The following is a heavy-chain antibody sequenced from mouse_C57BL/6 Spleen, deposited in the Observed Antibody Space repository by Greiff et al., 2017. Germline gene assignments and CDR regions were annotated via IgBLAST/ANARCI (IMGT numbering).Heavy chain of an antibody. V-gene: IGHV1-26*01. Sequence: EVQLQQSGPELVKPGSSVKISCKASGYTFTDYYMNWVKQSHVKSLGWIGDINPNNGGTRYNQKFKGKATLTVDKSSSTAYMELRSLTSEDSAVYYCARGDGYKAWFADWGQGTLVTVSA. D-gene: IGHD2-3*01. CDR2: INPNNGGT. CDR1: GYTFTDYY. J-gene: IGHJ3*01. CDR3: ARGDGYKAWFAD.